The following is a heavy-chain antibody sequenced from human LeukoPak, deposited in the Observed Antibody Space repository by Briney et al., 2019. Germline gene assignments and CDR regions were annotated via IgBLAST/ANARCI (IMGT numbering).Heavy chain of an antibody. CDR1: GYSFSDYW. J-gene: IGHJ5*02. Sequence: GESLKISCKGFGYSFSDYWIGWVRQMPGKGLEWVGIIYPGDSDTRYSPSLQGQVTISADKSISTVYLQWSSLKASDTAMYYCAMTLQSYGHNYFDPWGQGTLVTVSS. V-gene: IGHV5-51*01. CDR2: IYPGDSDT. D-gene: IGHD5-18*01. CDR3: AMTLQSYGHNYFDP.